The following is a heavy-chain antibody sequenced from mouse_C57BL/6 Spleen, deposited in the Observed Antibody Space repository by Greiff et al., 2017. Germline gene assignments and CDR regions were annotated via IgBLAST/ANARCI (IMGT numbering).Heavy chain of an antibody. CDR2: IGNKADGYTN. Sequence: EVKLVESGGGLVQPGGSLSLSCAASGFTFTDYYMSWVRQTPGKALEWLGFIGNKADGYTNEYSASVKGRFTISRDNSPSIPYLQLTALRAEDSATYYCARLGGYDAGYAMDYWGQGTSVTVSS. V-gene: IGHV7-3*01. CDR3: ARLGGYDAGYAMDY. D-gene: IGHD2-2*01. CDR1: GFTFTDYY. J-gene: IGHJ4*01.